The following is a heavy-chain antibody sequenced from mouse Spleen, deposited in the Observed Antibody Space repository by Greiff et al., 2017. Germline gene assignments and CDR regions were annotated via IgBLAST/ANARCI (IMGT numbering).Heavy chain of an antibody. CDR1: GYTFSSYW. D-gene: IGHD2-4*01. Sequence: VQLVESGAELMKPGASVKISCKATGYTFSSYWIEWVKQRPGHGLEWIGEILPGSGSTNYNEKFKGKATFTADTSSNTAYMQLSSLTSEDSAVYYCAAYYDYDAFAYWGQGTLVTVSA. CDR2: ILPGSGST. V-gene: IGHV1-9*01. J-gene: IGHJ3*01. CDR3: AAYYDYDAFAY.